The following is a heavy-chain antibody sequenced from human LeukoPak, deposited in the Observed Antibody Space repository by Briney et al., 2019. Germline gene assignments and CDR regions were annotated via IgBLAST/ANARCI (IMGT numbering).Heavy chain of an antibody. V-gene: IGHV1-2*02. D-gene: IGHD2-15*01. CDR2: INPNSGGT. CDR1: GYTFTGYY. CDR3: ARLPIGYCSGGSCSNSGCY. J-gene: IGHJ4*02. Sequence: ASVKVSRKASGYTFTGYYMHWVRQAPGQGLEWMGWINPNSGGTNYAQKFQGGVTMTRDTSISTAYMELSRLRSDDTAVYYCARLPIGYCSGGSCSNSGCYWGQGILVTVSS.